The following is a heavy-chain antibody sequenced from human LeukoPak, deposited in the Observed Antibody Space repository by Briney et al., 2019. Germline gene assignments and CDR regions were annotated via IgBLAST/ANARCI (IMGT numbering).Heavy chain of an antibody. CDR2: INPNNGNT. J-gene: IGHJ4*02. Sequence: GASVKVPCKASGYTFTDYYIHWVRQAPGQGFEWMGWINPNNGNTNYAQKFQGRVAMTSDTSITTAYMDLSSLTSDDRALYYCARTNIALRRADFDYWGQGTLVTVSS. V-gene: IGHV1-2*02. D-gene: IGHD2/OR15-2a*01. CDR1: GYTFTDYY. CDR3: ARTNIALRRADFDY.